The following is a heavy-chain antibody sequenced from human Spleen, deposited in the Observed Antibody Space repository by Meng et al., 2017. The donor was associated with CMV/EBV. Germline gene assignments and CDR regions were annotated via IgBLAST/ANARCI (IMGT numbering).Heavy chain of an antibody. CDR1: GFTVSSNY. D-gene: IGHD1-20*01. CDR3: ARESLTGTRSY. CDR2: IYSGGST. V-gene: IGHV3-66*01. Sequence: EVQLVESGGGLVQAGGSLRLSCAASGFTVSSNYMSWVRQAPGKGLEWVSVIYSGGSTYYADSVKGRFTISRDNSKNTLYLQMNSLRAEDTAVYYCARESLTGTRSYWGQGTLVTVSS. J-gene: IGHJ4*02.